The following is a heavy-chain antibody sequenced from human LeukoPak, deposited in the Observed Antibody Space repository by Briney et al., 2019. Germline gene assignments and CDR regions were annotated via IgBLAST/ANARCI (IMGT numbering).Heavy chain of an antibody. CDR1: GFSLSSYA. V-gene: IGHV3-23*01. CDR3: AKAPVTSCRGAYCYPFDS. CDR2: ISSTDAGT. D-gene: IGHD2-21*01. Sequence: GGSLRLSCAASGFSLSSYAMSWVRQAPGKGLEWVSAISSTDAGTYHADSVRGRFTISRDNSKNTLYLQMNSLRAEDAAVYFCAKAPVTSCRGAYCYPFDSWGQGTLVTVSS. J-gene: IGHJ4*02.